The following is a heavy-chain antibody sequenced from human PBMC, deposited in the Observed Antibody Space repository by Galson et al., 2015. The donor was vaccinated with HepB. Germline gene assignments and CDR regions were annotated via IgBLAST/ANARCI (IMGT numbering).Heavy chain of an antibody. D-gene: IGHD1-26*01. V-gene: IGHV1-3*01. Sequence: SVKVSCKASGYTFTSYAMHWVRQAPGQRLEWMGWINAGSGNTKYSQKFQGRVTITRDTSASTAYMELSSLRSEDTAVYYCARPHPEVWDAPYFDYWGQGTLVTVSS. CDR2: INAGSGNT. CDR3: ARPHPEVWDAPYFDY. J-gene: IGHJ4*02. CDR1: GYTFTSYA.